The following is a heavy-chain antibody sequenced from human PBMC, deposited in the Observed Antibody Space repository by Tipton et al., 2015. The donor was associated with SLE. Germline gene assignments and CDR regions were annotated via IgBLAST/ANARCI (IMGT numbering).Heavy chain of an antibody. CDR1: GLSMTTRPW. V-gene: IGHV4-4*02. J-gene: IGHJ4*02. CDR2: VHHTGST. CDR3: ARLTGSSGWIDY. Sequence: TLSLTCSVAGLSMTTRPWWTWVRQPPGKGLEWVGEVHHTGSTYYNPSLKSRVTISVDTSKNQFSLKVNSVTAADTAVYYCARLTGSSGWIDYWGQGTLVTVSS. D-gene: IGHD6-19*01.